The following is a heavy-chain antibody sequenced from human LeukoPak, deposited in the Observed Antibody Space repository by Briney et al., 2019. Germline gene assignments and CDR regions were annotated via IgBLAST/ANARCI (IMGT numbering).Heavy chain of an antibody. CDR3: ARGRASSGLYSRRLYFDY. J-gene: IGHJ4*02. CDR2: INHSGST. V-gene: IGHV4-34*01. D-gene: IGHD6-19*01. Sequence: SQTLSPTSAVYGGSFSGYYCSWIRHPPGKWLEWIGEINHSGSTNYNPSLKTRVTISLDTSKNQLSLKLSSVTAADTAVYYCARGRASSGLYSRRLYFDYWGQGTLVTVSS. CDR1: GGSFSGYY.